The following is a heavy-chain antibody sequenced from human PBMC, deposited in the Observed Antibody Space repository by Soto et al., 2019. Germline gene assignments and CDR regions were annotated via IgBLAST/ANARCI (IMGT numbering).Heavy chain of an antibody. CDR2: MRGKTNSYAT. D-gene: IGHD6-19*01. V-gene: IGHV3-73*01. CDR3: TRPIEAVGWLVVPTDYYLDY. CDR1: GFTFGGSA. J-gene: IGHJ4*02. Sequence: TGGSRRLSCVAAGFTFGGSAMHWVRQASGKGLEWVGHMRGKTNSYATAYAESVKGRFTIATGDSMNTAYLQFNSLKTEDTAVFFCTRPIEAVGWLVVPTDYYLDYWGQGSLVTVSS.